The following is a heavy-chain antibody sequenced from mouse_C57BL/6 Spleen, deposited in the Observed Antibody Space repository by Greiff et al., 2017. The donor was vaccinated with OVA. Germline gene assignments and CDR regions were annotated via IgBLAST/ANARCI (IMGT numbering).Heavy chain of an antibody. CDR2: IDPSDSET. CDR1: GYTFTSYW. V-gene: IGHV1-52*01. Sequence: QVQLKQPGAELVRPGSSVKLSCKASGYTFTSYWMHWVKQRPIQGLEWIGNIDPSDSETHYNQKFKDKATLTVDKSSSTAYMQLSSLTSEDSAVYYCASLDSSNAMDYWGQGTSVTVSS. J-gene: IGHJ4*01. D-gene: IGHD3-2*02. CDR3: ASLDSSNAMDY.